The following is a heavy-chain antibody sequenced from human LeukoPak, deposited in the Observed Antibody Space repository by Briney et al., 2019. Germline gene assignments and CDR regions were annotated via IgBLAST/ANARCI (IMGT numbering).Heavy chain of an antibody. D-gene: IGHD3-16*01. CDR1: DGSISIYY. V-gene: IGHV4-34*01. Sequence: SETLSLTGTVSDGSISIYYWNWIRQPPGKGLEWIGEINHSGSTNYNPSLKSRVTISVDTSKNQFSLKLSSVTAADTAVYYCARDLYCHDWGQGTLVTVS. CDR2: INHSGST. J-gene: IGHJ4*02. CDR3: ARDLYCHD.